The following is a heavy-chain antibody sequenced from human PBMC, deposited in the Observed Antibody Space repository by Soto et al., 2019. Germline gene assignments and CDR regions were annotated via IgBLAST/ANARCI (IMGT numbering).Heavy chain of an antibody. J-gene: IGHJ4*02. Sequence: SETLSLTCTVSGGSISSYYWSWIRQPPGKGLEWIGYIYYSGSTNYNPSLKSRVTISVDTSKNQFSLKLSSVTAADTAVYYCARSRSGWYLIDYWGQGTLVTVSS. CDR3: ARSRSGWYLIDY. V-gene: IGHV4-59*01. D-gene: IGHD6-19*01. CDR1: GGSISSYY. CDR2: IYYSGST.